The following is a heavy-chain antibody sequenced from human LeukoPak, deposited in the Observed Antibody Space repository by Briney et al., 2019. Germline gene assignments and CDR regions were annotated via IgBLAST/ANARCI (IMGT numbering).Heavy chain of an antibody. Sequence: SETLSLTCAVYGGSFSGYYWSWIRQPPGKGLEWIGEINHSGSTNYNPSLKSRVTISVDTSKNQFSLKLSSVTAADTAVYYCAREGSEVEMATIKDYWGQGTLVTVSS. CDR1: GGSFSGYY. CDR3: AREGSEVEMATIKDY. V-gene: IGHV4-34*01. CDR2: INHSGST. D-gene: IGHD5-24*01. J-gene: IGHJ4*02.